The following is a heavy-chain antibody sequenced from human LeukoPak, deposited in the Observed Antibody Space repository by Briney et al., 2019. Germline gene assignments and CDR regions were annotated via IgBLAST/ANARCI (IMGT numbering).Heavy chain of an antibody. CDR2: IYYSGST. CDR1: GGSISSSSYY. D-gene: IGHD3-22*01. V-gene: IGHV4-39*07. J-gene: IGHJ4*02. CDR3: ARDRGNSSGSFDY. Sequence: SETLSLTCTVSGGSISSSSYYWGWIRQPPGKGLEWIGSIYYSGSTYYNPSLKSRATISVDTSKNQFSLKLSSLTAAATAVYYCARDRGNSSGSFDYWGQGTLVTVSS.